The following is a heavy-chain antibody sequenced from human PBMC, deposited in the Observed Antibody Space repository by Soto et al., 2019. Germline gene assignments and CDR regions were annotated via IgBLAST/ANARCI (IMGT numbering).Heavy chain of an antibody. CDR2: GSSTGST. D-gene: IGHD2-21*02. Sequence: SETLSLTCTVSGGSLSSTIYYWGWIRQPPGKGLEWIGSGSSTGSTYYNPSLTSRVTISVDTSKNQFSLKLTSVTAADTAVYYGASSQHSVTVIDKGGQETLLTVS. CDR3: ASSQHSVTVIDK. V-gene: IGHV4-39*01. CDR1: GGSLSSTIYY. J-gene: IGHJ4*02.